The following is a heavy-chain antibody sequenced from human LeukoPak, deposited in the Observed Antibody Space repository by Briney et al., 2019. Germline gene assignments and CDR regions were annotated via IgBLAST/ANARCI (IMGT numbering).Heavy chain of an antibody. CDR1: EFTVSSNY. J-gene: IGHJ4*02. CDR3: AGGARRQQPFDY. CDR2: IYSGGST. D-gene: IGHD6-13*01. Sequence: GWFLRLSCAASEFTVSSNYMNWVRQAPGKGLEWVSVIYSGGSTYYADSVKGRFTISRDNSKNTLYLQMNSLRAEDTAVYYCAGGARRQQPFDYWGQGTLVTVSS. V-gene: IGHV3-66*01.